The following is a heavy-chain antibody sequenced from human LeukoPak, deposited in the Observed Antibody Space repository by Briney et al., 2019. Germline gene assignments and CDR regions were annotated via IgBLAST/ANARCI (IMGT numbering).Heavy chain of an antibody. Sequence: KTSETLSLTCTVSGGSISSGGYYWSWIRQHPGKGLEWIGYIYYSGSTYYNPSLKSRVTISVDTSKNQFSLKLSSVTAADTAVYYCARSVYGDYHPGFDYWGQGTLVTVSS. CDR1: GGSISSGGYY. V-gene: IGHV4-31*03. CDR3: ARSVYGDYHPGFDY. J-gene: IGHJ4*02. CDR2: IYYSGST. D-gene: IGHD4-17*01.